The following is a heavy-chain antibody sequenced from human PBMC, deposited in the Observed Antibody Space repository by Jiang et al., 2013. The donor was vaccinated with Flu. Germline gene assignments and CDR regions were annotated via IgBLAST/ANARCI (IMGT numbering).Heavy chain of an antibody. CDR3: AREEWYDSSGYFCSRGITDPNCRSYYFDY. CDR2: INPSGGST. D-gene: IGHD3-22*01. V-gene: IGHV1-46*01. J-gene: IGHJ4*02. Sequence: GQGLEWMGIINPSGGSTSYAQKFQGRVTMTRDTSTSTVYMELSSLRSEDTAVYYCAREEWYDSSGYFCSRGITDPNCRSYYFDYWGQGTLVTVSS.